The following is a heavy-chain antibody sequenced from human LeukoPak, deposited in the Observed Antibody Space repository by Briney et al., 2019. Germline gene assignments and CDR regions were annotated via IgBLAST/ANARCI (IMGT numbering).Heavy chain of an antibody. V-gene: IGHV3-74*01. D-gene: IGHD3-9*01. J-gene: IGHJ4*02. Sequence: PGGSLRLSCAASGFTFSNFAMHWVRQTPGKGLVWVSRIKSDGGATTYADSVRGRFTISRDNAKNSLYLQMNSLRVEDTAVYYCVRGLGTGSYWGQGTLVTVSP. CDR3: VRGLGTGSY. CDR2: IKSDGGAT. CDR1: GFTFSNFA.